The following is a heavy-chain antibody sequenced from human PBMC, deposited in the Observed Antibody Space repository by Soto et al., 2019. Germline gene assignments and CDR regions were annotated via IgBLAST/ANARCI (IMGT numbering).Heavy chain of an antibody. Sequence: PGGSLRLSCAASGFIFRDYRMHWVRQAPGKGLEWVALIWYDGSDKYFADSVKGRFNISRDNSNNTLYLQMNSLTAEDAAVYYCGRDAYSTSSGVGVLDYWGQGTLVTVSS. J-gene: IGHJ4*02. CDR1: GFIFRDYR. CDR3: GRDAYSTSSGVGVLDY. V-gene: IGHV3-33*01. D-gene: IGHD6-6*01. CDR2: IWYDGSDK.